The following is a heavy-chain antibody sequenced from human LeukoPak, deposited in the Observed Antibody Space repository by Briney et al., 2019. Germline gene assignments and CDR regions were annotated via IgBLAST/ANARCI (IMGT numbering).Heavy chain of an antibody. CDR1: GFTFTSYA. V-gene: IGHV3-23*01. D-gene: IGHD2-2*01. CDR3: ARRYCSSTTCEYLQH. J-gene: IGHJ1*01. CDR2: ISSSGNSL. Sequence: GGSLRLSCIASGFTFTSYAMTRVRQAPGKGLEWVSTISSSGNSLYYADSVKGRFTISRDNSKNTLYLQMNSLRADDTAVYYCARRYCSSTTCEYLQHWGQGTLVTVFS.